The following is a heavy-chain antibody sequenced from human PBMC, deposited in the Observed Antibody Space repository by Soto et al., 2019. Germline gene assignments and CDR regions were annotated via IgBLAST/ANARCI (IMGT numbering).Heavy chain of an antibody. J-gene: IGHJ4*02. CDR2: TYYSGTT. Sequence: ALETLSLPCTVSCWSISTFYLSWIRQPQGKGLDWIGYTYYSGTTNYTPSHKSQVTISVDSPKNHSSLKLSSVTAADTAVYSCAEHGNFDLEYYFAYLGQGTPVTGSA. CDR1: CWSISTFY. V-gene: IGHV4-59*08. D-gene: IGHD3-9*01. CDR3: AEHGNFDLEYYFAY.